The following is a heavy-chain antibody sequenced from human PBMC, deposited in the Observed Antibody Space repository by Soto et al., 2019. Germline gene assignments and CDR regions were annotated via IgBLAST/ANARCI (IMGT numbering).Heavy chain of an antibody. CDR2: IYPGDSDT. D-gene: IGHD1-26*01. J-gene: IGHJ6*02. V-gene: IGHV5-51*01. CDR1: GYSFTSYW. CDR3: ARLGALQLSYYYYGMDV. Sequence: GESLKISCKGSGYSFTSYWIGWVRQMPGKGLEWMGIIYPGDSDTRYSPSFQGQVTISADKSISTAYLQWSSLKASDTAMYYCARLGALQLSYYYYGMDVWGQGTTVTVS.